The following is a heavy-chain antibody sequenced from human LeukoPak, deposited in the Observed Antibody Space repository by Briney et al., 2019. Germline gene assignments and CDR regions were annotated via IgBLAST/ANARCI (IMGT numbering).Heavy chain of an antibody. CDR1: GGSISSFF. CDR2: MHYSGDT. V-gene: IGHV4-59*01. CDR3: ARDLELERNRWNYFES. Sequence: SETLSLTCTVSGGSISSFFWSWIRQPPGKGLEWIGSMHYSGDTRYNPSLRSRVSLSIDTSKQQFSLRLSSVTAADTAVYYCARDLELERNRWNYFESWGQGTLVTVSS. J-gene: IGHJ4*02. D-gene: IGHD1-1*01.